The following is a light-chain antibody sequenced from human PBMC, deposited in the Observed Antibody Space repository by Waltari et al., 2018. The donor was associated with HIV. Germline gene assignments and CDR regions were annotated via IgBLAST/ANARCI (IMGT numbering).Light chain of an antibody. V-gene: IGLV7-46*01. CDR3: LLSYGGPRV. J-gene: IGLJ2*01. CDR2: DTS. Sequence: QAVVTQEPSLTVSPGGPVTLTCGSSPGAVTSGHSPYWFQQRPGQAPRTLIHDTSNKHSWTPARFSGSLLGGKAALTLSGAQPEDEAEYYCLLSYGGPRVFGGGTKLTVL. CDR1: PGAVTSGHS.